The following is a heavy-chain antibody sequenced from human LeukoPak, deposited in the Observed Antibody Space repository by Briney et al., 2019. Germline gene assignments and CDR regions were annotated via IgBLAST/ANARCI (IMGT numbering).Heavy chain of an antibody. V-gene: IGHV3-30*18. CDR2: ISYDGSNK. J-gene: IGHJ4*02. CDR1: GFTFSSYG. Sequence: GGSLRLSCAASGFTFSSYGMHWVRQAPGKGLEWVAVISYDGSNKYYADSVKGRFTISRDNSKNTLYLQMNSLRAVDTAVYYCAKDRRPGYCSGGSCRGPVDYWGQGTLVTVSS. CDR3: AKDRRPGYCSGGSCRGPVDY. D-gene: IGHD2-15*01.